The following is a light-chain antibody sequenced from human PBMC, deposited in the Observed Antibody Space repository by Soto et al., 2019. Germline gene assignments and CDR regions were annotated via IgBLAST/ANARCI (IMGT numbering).Light chain of an antibody. CDR2: DAS. CDR1: HDITSY. V-gene: IGKV1-33*01. Sequence: DIQMTQSPSSLSASVGDRVTITCQASHDITSYLNWYQHKPGKAPKLLIYDASILEAGVPSRFSGSGSGTDFTFTTSTLQPEDVETYYGQKCDYLPIFGPGTTVDFK. J-gene: IGKJ3*01. CDR3: QKCDYLPI.